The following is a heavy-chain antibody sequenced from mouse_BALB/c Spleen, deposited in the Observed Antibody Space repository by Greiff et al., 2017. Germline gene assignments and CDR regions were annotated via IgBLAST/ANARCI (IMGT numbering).Heavy chain of an antibody. V-gene: IGHV10-1*02. CDR3: VRTVPYYYGSSFYAMDY. CDR2: IRSKSNNYAT. J-gene: IGHJ4*01. Sequence: EVQLQESGGGLVQPKGSLKLSCAASGFTFNTYAMNWVRQAPGKGLEWVARIRSKSNNYATYYADSVKDRFTISRDDSQSMLYLQMNNLKTEDTAMYYCVRTVPYYYGSSFYAMDYWGQGTSVTVSS. D-gene: IGHD1-1*01. CDR1: GFTFNTYA.